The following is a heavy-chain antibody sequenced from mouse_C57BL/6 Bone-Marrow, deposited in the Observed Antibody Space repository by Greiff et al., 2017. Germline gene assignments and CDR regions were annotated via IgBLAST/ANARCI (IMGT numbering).Heavy chain of an antibody. CDR2: LSGGGGNT. CDR3: SRQVTTVLATKYFDV. D-gene: IGHD1-1*01. Sequence: EVKLVESGGGLVKPGGSLKLSCAASGFTFSSYTMSWVRQTPEKRLQWVAALSGGGGNTYYPDSVKGRFTIARDNDKTILYLQRSSLRSEDTALYYCSRQVTTVLATKYFDVGGTGTTVTVSS. CDR1: GFTFSSYT. J-gene: IGHJ1*03. V-gene: IGHV5-9*01.